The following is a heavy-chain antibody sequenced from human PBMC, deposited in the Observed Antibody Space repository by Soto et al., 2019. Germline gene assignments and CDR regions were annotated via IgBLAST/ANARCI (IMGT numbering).Heavy chain of an antibody. CDR2: IYYSGST. D-gene: IGHD2-21*02. CDR1: GGSVSSVSYY. Sequence: QVQLQESGPGLVKPSETLSLTCTVSGGSVSSVSYYWSWFRQPPGKGLEWIGYIYYSGSTNYNPSLKSRVTISVDTSKNQFSLKLSSVTAADTAVYYCARGEVVTPDYWGQGTLVTVSS. CDR3: ARGEVVTPDY. J-gene: IGHJ4*02. V-gene: IGHV4-61*01.